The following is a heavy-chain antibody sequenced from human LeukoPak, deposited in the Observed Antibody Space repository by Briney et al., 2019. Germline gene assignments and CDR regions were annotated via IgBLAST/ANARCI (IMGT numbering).Heavy chain of an antibody. Sequence: ASVKVSCKASGYTFTSYGISWVRQAPGQGLEWMGWISAYNGNTNYAQKLQGRVTMTTDTSTSTAYMELRSPRSDDTAVYYCARSRGVVVISIPGWFDPWGQGTLVTVSS. CDR2: ISAYNGNT. CDR3: ARSRGVVVISIPGWFDP. CDR1: GYTFTSYG. J-gene: IGHJ5*02. D-gene: IGHD2-21*01. V-gene: IGHV1-18*01.